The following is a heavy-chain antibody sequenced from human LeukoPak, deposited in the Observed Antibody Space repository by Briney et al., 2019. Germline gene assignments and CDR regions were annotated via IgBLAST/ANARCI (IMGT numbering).Heavy chain of an antibody. CDR1: GDTLTELS. J-gene: IGHJ4*02. Sequence: ASVKVSCKVSGDTLTELSMHWVRQAPGKGLEWMGWINPNSGGTNYAQKFQGRVTMTRDTSISTAYMELSRLRSDDTAVYYCARVKIRAFDYWGQGTLVTVSS. CDR3: ARVKIRAFDY. V-gene: IGHV1-2*02. CDR2: INPNSGGT. D-gene: IGHD3-10*01.